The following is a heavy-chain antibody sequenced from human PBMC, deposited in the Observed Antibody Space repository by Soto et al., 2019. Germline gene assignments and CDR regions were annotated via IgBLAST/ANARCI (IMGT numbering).Heavy chain of an antibody. D-gene: IGHD6-19*01. J-gene: IGHJ6*02. CDR1: GGSISSSSYY. V-gene: IGHV4-39*02. CDR2: IYYSGST. CDR3: ARDSIAVADHYYYYGMDV. Sequence: SETLSLTCTVSGGSISSSSYYWGWIRQPPGKGLEWIGSIYYSGSTYYNLSLKSRVTISVDTSKNQFSLKLSSVTAADTAVYYCARDSIAVADHYYYYGMDVWGQGTTVTVSS.